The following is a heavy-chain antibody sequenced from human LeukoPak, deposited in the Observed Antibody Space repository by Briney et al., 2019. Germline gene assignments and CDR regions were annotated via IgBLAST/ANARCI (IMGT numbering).Heavy chain of an antibody. CDR2: INDSGST. J-gene: IGHJ4*02. CDR3: ASFPFH. Sequence: SETLSLTCAVSGGAFSNYFWTWIRQPPGKGLEWIAEINDSGSTNSNSSLRSRVAISLDTSKNQFSLRLTSVTAEDTAVYYCASFPFHWGQGTLVTVSS. CDR1: GGAFSNYF. D-gene: IGHD2-21*01. V-gene: IGHV4-34*01.